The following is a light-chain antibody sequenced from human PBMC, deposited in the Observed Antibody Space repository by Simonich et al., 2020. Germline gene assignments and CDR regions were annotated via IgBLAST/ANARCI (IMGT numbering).Light chain of an antibody. CDR1: QSVLYSSNNKNY. CDR3: QQYYSTRT. Sequence: DIVMTQSPDSLAVSLGERATINCKSSQSVLYSSNNKNYLAWYQQKPGQPPKLLIYWASTRESGVPERLSGSGSGTDFTLTISSLQAEDVAVYYCQQYYSTRTFGQGTKVEIK. J-gene: IGKJ1*01. V-gene: IGKV4-1*01. CDR2: WAS.